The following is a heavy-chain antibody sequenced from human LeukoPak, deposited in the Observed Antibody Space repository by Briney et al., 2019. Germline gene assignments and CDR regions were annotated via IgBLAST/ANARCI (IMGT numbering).Heavy chain of an antibody. V-gene: IGHV3-30*02. D-gene: IGHD5-18*01. Sequence: GGSLRLSCEASGFSFHSFGMHWVRQAPGKGLEWVSFIRYDGSDKNYADSVRGRFTMSRDNSKSTVYLQMNSLRAEDTAVYYCAREGQLWFLDFFDYWGQGILVTISS. J-gene: IGHJ4*02. CDR3: AREGQLWFLDFFDY. CDR2: IRYDGSDK. CDR1: GFSFHSFG.